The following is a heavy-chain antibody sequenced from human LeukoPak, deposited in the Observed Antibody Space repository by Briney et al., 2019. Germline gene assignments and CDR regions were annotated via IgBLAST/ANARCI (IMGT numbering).Heavy chain of an antibody. CDR2: ISAYNGNT. CDR1: GYTFTSYG. Sequence: ASVKVSCKASGYTFTSYGISWVRQAPGQGLEWMGWISAYNGNTNYAQKPQGRVTMTTDTSTSTAYMELRSLRSDDTAVYYCARTGGYISNYYYYYMDVWGKGTTVTVSS. D-gene: IGHD5-24*01. V-gene: IGHV1-18*01. J-gene: IGHJ6*03. CDR3: ARTGGYISNYYYYYMDV.